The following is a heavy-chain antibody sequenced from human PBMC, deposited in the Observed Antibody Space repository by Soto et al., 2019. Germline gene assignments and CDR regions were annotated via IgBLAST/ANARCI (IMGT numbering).Heavy chain of an antibody. V-gene: IGHV4-34*01. Sequence: ETLSLTCAVYGGSFSGYYWSWIRQPPGKGLEWIGEINHSGSTNYNPSLKSRVTISVDTSKNQFSLKLSSVTAADTAVYYCARTYYYDSSGYYYAHYYYYYGMDVWGQGTTVTVSS. CDR3: ARTYYYDSSGYYYAHYYYYYGMDV. D-gene: IGHD3-22*01. CDR1: GGSFSGYY. J-gene: IGHJ6*02. CDR2: INHSGST.